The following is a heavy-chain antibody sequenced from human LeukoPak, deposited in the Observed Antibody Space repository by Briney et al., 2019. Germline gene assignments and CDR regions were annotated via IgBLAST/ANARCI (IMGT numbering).Heavy chain of an antibody. J-gene: IGHJ3*01. D-gene: IGHD4-11*01. Sequence: GGSLRLSCAASGVMFSNYVIHWVRQAPGKGLEWVAYVWNDGSTRWYADSVKGRFTVSRDNSRNTLYLQMDSLRVEDTALYYCAKDVNSDYPRAHAFHVWGQGTMVTVSS. V-gene: IGHV3-30*02. CDR3: AKDVNSDYPRAHAFHV. CDR2: VWNDGSTR. CDR1: GVMFSNYV.